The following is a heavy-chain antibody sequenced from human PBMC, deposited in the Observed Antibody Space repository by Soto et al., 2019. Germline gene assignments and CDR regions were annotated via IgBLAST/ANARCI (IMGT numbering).Heavy chain of an antibody. CDR3: ARETSENRIAVAGTGGYNWFDP. V-gene: IGHV4-30-4*01. Sequence: KTSETLSLTCTVSGGSISSGDYYWSWIRQPPGKGLEWIGYIYYSGSTYYNPSLKSRVTISVDTSKNQFSLKLSSVTAADTAVYYCARETSENRIAVAGTGGYNWFDPWGQGTLVTVSS. CDR2: IYYSGST. J-gene: IGHJ5*02. CDR1: GGSISSGDYY. D-gene: IGHD6-19*01.